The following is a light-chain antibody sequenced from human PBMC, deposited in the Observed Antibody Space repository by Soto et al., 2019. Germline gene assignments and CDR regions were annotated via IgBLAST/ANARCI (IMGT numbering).Light chain of an antibody. Sequence: QSALTQPASVSGSPGQSITISCTGTSSDVGSYNLVSWFQQCPGTAPKLLIFEDTKRPSGISNRFSGSKSGNTASLTISGLQAEDEADYYCCSYARHTTLLYVFGTGTKLTVL. CDR2: EDT. CDR3: CSYARHTTLLYV. V-gene: IGLV2-23*01. J-gene: IGLJ1*01. CDR1: SSDVGSYNL.